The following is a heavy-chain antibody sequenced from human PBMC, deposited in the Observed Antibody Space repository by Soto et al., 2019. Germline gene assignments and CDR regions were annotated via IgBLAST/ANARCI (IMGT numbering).Heavy chain of an antibody. CDR1: GYTFTSYY. Sequence: VKVSCKASGYTFTSYYMHWVRQAPGQGLEWMGIINPSGGSTSYAQKFQGRVTMTRDTSTSTVYMELSSLRSEDTAVYYCAREITTIFGVVIRQYYGTGVWGQGTKGTVS. V-gene: IGHV1-46*01. CDR2: INPSGGST. D-gene: IGHD3-3*02. CDR3: AREITTIFGVVIRQYYGTGV. J-gene: IGHJ6*02.